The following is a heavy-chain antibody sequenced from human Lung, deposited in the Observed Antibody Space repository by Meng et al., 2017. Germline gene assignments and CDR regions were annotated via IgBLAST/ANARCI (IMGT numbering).Heavy chain of an antibody. CDR3: ARFETVGVATGDF. Sequence: EAQLVESGGGLVTPGGSLRLSCAASGFTFSNYSMNWVRQAPGKGLEWVSSISSDSRYIFYADSVKGRFTISRDNAKNSLYLQMNSLSPEDTAVFYCARFETVGVATGDFWGQGTLVTVSS. J-gene: IGHJ4*02. V-gene: IGHV3-21*01. CDR1: GFTFSNYS. D-gene: IGHD2-15*01. CDR2: ISSDSRYI.